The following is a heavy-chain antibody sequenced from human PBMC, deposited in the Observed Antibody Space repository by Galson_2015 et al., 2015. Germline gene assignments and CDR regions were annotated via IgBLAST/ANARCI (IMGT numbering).Heavy chain of an antibody. D-gene: IGHD4-17*01. V-gene: IGHV4-4*01. CDR1: GGSISSSYC. Sequence: ETLSLTCAVSGGSISSSYCWNWVRQPPGRGLEWIGQIHHSGSTNYNPSLKGRVTISVDRSKNQFTLKLSSVTAADTALYFCARTADYGDPYWYFDLWGRGILVTVSS. CDR2: IHHSGST. CDR3: ARTADYGDPYWYFDL. J-gene: IGHJ2*01.